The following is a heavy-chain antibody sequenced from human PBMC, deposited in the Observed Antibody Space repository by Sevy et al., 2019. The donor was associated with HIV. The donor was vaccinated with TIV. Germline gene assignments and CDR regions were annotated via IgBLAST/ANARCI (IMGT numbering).Heavy chain of an antibody. CDR1: GGTFSSYA. J-gene: IGHJ4*02. CDR3: ARGGIAARPLDY. CDR2: IIPIFGTA. V-gene: IGHV1-69*13. Sequence: ASVKVSCKASGGTFSSYAIRWVRQAPGQGLEWMGGIIPIFGTANYAQKFQGRVTITADESTSTAYMELSSLRSEDTAVYYCARGGIAARPLDYWGQGTLVTVSS. D-gene: IGHD6-6*01.